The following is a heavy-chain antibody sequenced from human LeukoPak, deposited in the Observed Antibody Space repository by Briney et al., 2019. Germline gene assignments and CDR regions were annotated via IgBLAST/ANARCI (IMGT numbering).Heavy chain of an antibody. CDR3: AKDPHTFTFGGVIVTPYYFDY. V-gene: IGHV3-23*01. Sequence: GGSLRLSCVASGFTFSAYAMTWVRQAPGKGLEWVSSISVSGGGTYYADSVKGRFTISRDNSKNTLYLQMNSLRAEDTAVYYCAKDPHTFTFGGVIVTPYYFDYWGQGTLVTVSS. J-gene: IGHJ4*02. CDR2: ISVSGGGT. D-gene: IGHD3-16*02. CDR1: GFTFSAYA.